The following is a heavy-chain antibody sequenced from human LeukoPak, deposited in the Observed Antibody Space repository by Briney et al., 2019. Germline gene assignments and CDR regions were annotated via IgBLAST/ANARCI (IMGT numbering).Heavy chain of an antibody. V-gene: IGHV1-18*01. CDR2: ISAYNGNT. CDR3: ARDRKTWHGLRYFDY. J-gene: IGHJ4*02. Sequence: GASVKVSCKASGYTFTSYGISWVRQAPGQGLEWMGWISAYNGNTNYAQKLQGRVTMTTDTSTSTAYMELRSLRSDDTAVYYCARDRKTWHGLRYFDYWGQGTLVTVSS. CDR1: GYTFTSYG. D-gene: IGHD1-14*01.